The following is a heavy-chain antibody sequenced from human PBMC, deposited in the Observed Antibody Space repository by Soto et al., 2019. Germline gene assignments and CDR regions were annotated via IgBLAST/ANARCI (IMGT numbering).Heavy chain of an antibody. J-gene: IGHJ4*02. V-gene: IGHV1-18*04. Sequence: GASVKVSCKASGYTFTSYGISWVRQAPGQGLEWMGWISAYNGNTNYAQKLQGRVTMTTDTSTSTAYMELRSLRSDDTAVYYCARHPRVVVRLSHYFDYWGQGTLVTVSS. CDR2: ISAYNGNT. CDR1: GYTFTSYG. CDR3: ARHPRVVVRLSHYFDY. D-gene: IGHD3-22*01.